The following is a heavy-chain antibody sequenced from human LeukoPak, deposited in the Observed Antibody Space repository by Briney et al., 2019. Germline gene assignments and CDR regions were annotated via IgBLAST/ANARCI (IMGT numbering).Heavy chain of an antibody. V-gene: IGHV3-7*01. CDR2: INPAGSET. D-gene: IGHD2-15*01. J-gene: IGHJ4*02. CDR1: GFSFSAYW. Sequence: GGSLRLSCAASGFSFSAYWMTWVRQAPGTGLEWVANINPAGSETYYVDPVKGRLSISRDNAKNLVYLQMNSLRAEDTAVYHCARFGYVAAVDVWGQGTPDTVSS. CDR3: ARFGYVAAVDV.